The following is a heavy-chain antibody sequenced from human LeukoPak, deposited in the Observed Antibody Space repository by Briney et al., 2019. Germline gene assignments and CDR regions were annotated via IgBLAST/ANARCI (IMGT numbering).Heavy chain of an antibody. CDR2: IYSDGRGT. Sequence: PGGSLRLSCAASGFTFSSYWMHWVRQAPGKGLVWVSRIYSDGRGTNYADSVKGRFTISRDSAKNTLYLQMNNLSAEDTAVYYCARGDCSSTSCYTGYFYFMDVWGKGTTVTVSS. CDR3: ARGDCSSTSCYTGYFYFMDV. V-gene: IGHV3-74*01. CDR1: GFTFSSYW. D-gene: IGHD2-2*02. J-gene: IGHJ6*03.